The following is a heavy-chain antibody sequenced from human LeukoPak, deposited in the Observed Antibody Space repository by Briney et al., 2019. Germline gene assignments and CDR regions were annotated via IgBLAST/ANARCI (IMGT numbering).Heavy chain of an antibody. CDR2: INPHNGGT. CDR1: GITVTDYF. Sequence: GASVKVSCKASGITVTDYFIHWVRQAPGQGLEWMGWINPHNGGTNYAQNLRGRVTMTRATSINTVYMDLTRLTSDDTAIYYCTGHSSSSDGWFDPWGQGTLVTVSS. CDR3: TGHSSSSDGWFDP. J-gene: IGHJ5*02. D-gene: IGHD6-6*01. V-gene: IGHV1-2*02.